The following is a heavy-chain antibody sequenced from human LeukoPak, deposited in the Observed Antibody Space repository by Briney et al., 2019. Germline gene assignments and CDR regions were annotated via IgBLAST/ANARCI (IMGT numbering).Heavy chain of an antibody. CDR2: VSGSGGST. CDR3: AKARVWGSYPLDY. Sequence: RGSLRLSCAASGFTFSSYAMSWVRQAPGKGLEWVSAVSGSGGSTYSADSVKGRFTISRDNSKNTLYLQMNSLRAEDTAVYYCAKARVWGSYPLDYWGQGTLVTVSS. J-gene: IGHJ4*02. CDR1: GFTFSSYA. V-gene: IGHV3-23*01. D-gene: IGHD3-16*02.